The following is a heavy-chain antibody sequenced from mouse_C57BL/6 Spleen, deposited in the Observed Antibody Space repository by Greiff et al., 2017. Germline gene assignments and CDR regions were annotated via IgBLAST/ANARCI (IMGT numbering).Heavy chain of an antibody. CDR2: IYPGSGNT. D-gene: IGHD1-1*01. CDR1: GYTFTDYY. CDR3: AREDYYGSSYERYFDV. V-gene: IGHV1-84*01. Sequence: QVQLQPSGPELVKPGASVKISCKASGYTFTDYYINWVKQRPGQGLEWIGWIYPGSGNTKYNEKFKGKATLTVDTSSSTAYMQLSSLTSEDSAVYFCAREDYYGSSYERYFDVWGTGTTVTVSS. J-gene: IGHJ1*03.